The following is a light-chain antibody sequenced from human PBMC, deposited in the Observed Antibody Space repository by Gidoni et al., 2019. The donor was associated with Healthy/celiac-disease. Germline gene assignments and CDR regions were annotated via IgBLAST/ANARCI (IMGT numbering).Light chain of an antibody. CDR3: QQYGSSPLT. CDR1: QSGSSSY. J-gene: IGKJ4*01. Sequence: VLTQSPGTLSLSPGERATLSCRASQSGSSSYLAWYQQKPGQAPRLLIYGASSRATGIPDRFSGSGSGTDFTLTISRLEPEDFAVYYCQQYGSSPLTFXGXTKVEIK. V-gene: IGKV3-20*01. CDR2: GAS.